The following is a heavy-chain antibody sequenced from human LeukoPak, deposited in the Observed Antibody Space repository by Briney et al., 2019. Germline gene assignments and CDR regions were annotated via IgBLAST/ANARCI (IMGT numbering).Heavy chain of an antibody. CDR1: GFTFSSYV. V-gene: IGHV3-23*01. J-gene: IGHJ4*02. D-gene: IGHD1-14*01. Sequence: GGSLRLSCAASGFTFSSYVMTWVRQAPGKGLEWVSTISGSGGSTYYADSVKGRFTISRDSSKNTLYLQMNNLRPEDTAVYYCAKLHNLNCDYWGLGTLVTVSS. CDR3: AKLHNLNCDY. CDR2: ISGSGGST.